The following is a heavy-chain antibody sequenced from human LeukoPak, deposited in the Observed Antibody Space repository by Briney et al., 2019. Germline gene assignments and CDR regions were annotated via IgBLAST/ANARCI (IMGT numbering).Heavy chain of an antibody. Sequence: PSETLSLTCTVSGGSISTSSSYWGWIRQPPGKGLEWIGTIHYSGSTYYTPSLKSRVIMSVDTSKNQFSLKLTSVTAADTAVYYCTRGPRVGVTGGAYWGQGTLVTVSS. CDR1: GGSISTSSSY. CDR2: IHYSGST. V-gene: IGHV4-39*02. CDR3: TRGPRVGVTGGAY. J-gene: IGHJ4*02. D-gene: IGHD1-26*01.